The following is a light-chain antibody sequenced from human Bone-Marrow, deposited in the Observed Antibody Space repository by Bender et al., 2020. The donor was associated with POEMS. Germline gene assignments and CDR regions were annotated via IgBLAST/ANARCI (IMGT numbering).Light chain of an antibody. CDR1: NNDVAAYNY. CDR2: DVS. Sequence: QSALTQPASVSGSPGQSVTISCSGTNNDVAAYNYVSWYRQDPGKAPQLLIYDVSFRPSGVSHRFSGSKSGNTASLTISGLQAEDEGDYYCCSYSVPWVFGGGTKLTVL. CDR3: CSYSVPWV. V-gene: IGLV2-14*03. J-gene: IGLJ3*02.